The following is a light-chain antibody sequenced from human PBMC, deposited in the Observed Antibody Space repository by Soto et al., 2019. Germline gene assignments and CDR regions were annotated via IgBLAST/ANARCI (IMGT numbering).Light chain of an antibody. Sequence: QSVLTQPASVSGSPGQSTTISCTGTSSDIGGYNYVSWYQQLPGEAPKLIIYDVSDRPSGVSTRFSGSKSGNTASLTSSGLQAEDEGDYYCSSFTSRHTYVFGTGTKVTVL. V-gene: IGLV2-14*01. J-gene: IGLJ1*01. CDR3: SSFTSRHTYV. CDR2: DVS. CDR1: SSDIGGYNY.